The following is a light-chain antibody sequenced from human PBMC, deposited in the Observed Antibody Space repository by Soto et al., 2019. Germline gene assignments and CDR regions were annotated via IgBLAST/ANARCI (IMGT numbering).Light chain of an antibody. J-gene: IGKJ1*01. CDR1: QSVSSN. Sequence: EIVLTQSPVTLSVSPGERATLSCRASQSVSSNLAWYQQSPGQAPRLLIYGASNRATGIPDRFSGSGSGTDFTLTIRRLEPEDFAVYYCQQYGSSGTFGQGTKVDIK. CDR3: QQYGSSGT. CDR2: GAS. V-gene: IGKV3-20*01.